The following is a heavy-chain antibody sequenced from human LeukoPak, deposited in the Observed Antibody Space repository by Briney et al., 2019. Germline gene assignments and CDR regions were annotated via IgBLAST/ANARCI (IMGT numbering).Heavy chain of an antibody. CDR2: FDPEDGET. Sequence: ASVKVSCKVSGYTLTELSMHWVRHTPGKGLEWMGGFDPEDGETIYAQKFQGRVTMTEDTSTDTAYMGLSSLRSEDTAVYDCVGVTMVRGVFDYWGQGTLVTVSS. CDR1: GYTLTELS. CDR3: VGVTMVRGVFDY. V-gene: IGHV1-24*01. J-gene: IGHJ4*02. D-gene: IGHD3-10*01.